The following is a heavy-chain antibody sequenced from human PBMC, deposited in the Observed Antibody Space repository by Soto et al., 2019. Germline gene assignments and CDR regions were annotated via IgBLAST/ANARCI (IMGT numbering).Heavy chain of an antibody. Sequence: SETLSLTCAVSGGSISDSYYYWGWLRQSPGKGPEWIGGVFYTGFTSYNPALESRVSVSVDTSKNQFSLKMNAVTAADTAVYYCATSQKGYNWNYFDHWGQGALVTVSS. CDR3: ATSQKGYNWNYFDH. V-gene: IGHV4-39*01. D-gene: IGHD1-20*01. CDR2: VFYTGFT. J-gene: IGHJ4*02. CDR1: GGSISDSYYY.